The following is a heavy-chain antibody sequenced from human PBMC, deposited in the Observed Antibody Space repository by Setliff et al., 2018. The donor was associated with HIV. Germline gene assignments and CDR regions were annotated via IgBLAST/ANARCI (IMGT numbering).Heavy chain of an antibody. V-gene: IGHV3-23*01. CDR2: ISGDGVDT. Sequence: GGSLRLSCAGSGFTFNNYAMSWVRQAPGKGLEWVSTISGDGVDTYYADSVQGRFTISRDNSKNTLYLQMNSLRAEDTAVYHCAKGYYYNSGGGRVRAFDIWGQGTMVTVSS. D-gene: IGHD3-22*01. CDR3: AKGYYYNSGGGRVRAFDI. J-gene: IGHJ3*02. CDR1: GFTFNNYA.